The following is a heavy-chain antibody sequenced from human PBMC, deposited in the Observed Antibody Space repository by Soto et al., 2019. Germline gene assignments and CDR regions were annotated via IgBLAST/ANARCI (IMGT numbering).Heavy chain of an antibody. CDR3: ARAYGYCSGGSCTRFDP. J-gene: IGHJ5*02. V-gene: IGHV1-69*01. Sequence: QVQLVQSGAEVKKPGSSVKVSCKASGGTFSSYAISWVRQAPGQGLEWMGGIIPIFGTANYAQKFQGRVTITADESTSTSYMELSSLRSEDTARYYCARAYGYCSGGSCTRFDPWGQGTLVTVSS. CDR1: GGTFSSYA. D-gene: IGHD2-15*01. CDR2: IIPIFGTA.